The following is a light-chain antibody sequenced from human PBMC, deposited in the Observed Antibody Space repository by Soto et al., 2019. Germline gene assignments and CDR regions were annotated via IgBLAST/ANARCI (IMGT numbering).Light chain of an antibody. Sequence: EIVLTQAPGTLSLSAGERATVSCRASQSVTTSYLAWYQQKPGQAPRLLIYGASSRAAGIPDRLSGSGSGTDFTLTISRLEPEDFAVYYCQQYGSSSPTFGPGTKGDIK. CDR1: QSVTTSY. CDR3: QQYGSSSPT. J-gene: IGKJ3*01. CDR2: GAS. V-gene: IGKV3-20*01.